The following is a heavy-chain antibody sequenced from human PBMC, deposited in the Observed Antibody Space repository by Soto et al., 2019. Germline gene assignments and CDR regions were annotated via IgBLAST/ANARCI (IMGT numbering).Heavy chain of an antibody. CDR2: IYYSGST. CDR3: ARAVDTGGGIVVVMLFDY. J-gene: IGHJ4*02. Sequence: PSETLSLTCTVSGGSISSYYWSWIRQPPGKGLEWIGYIYYSGSTNYNLSLKSRVTISVDTSKNQFSLELSSVTAADTAVYYCARAVDTGGGIVVVMLFDYWGQGTLVTVSS. CDR1: GGSISSYY. D-gene: IGHD3-22*01. V-gene: IGHV4-59*01.